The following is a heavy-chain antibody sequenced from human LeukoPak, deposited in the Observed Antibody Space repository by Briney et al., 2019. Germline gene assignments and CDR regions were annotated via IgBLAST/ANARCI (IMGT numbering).Heavy chain of an antibody. CDR1: GGSISSYY. Sequence: PSETLSLTCTVSGGSISSYYWSWIRQPAGKGLEWIGRIYTSGSTNYNPSLKSRVTMSVDTSKNQFSLKLSPVTAADTAVYYCARQAGYCSSTSCYWTSIGGNYYYYYMDVWGKGTTVTVSS. CDR3: ARQAGYCSSTSCYWTSIGGNYYYYYMDV. CDR2: IYTSGST. J-gene: IGHJ6*03. D-gene: IGHD2-2*01. V-gene: IGHV4-4*07.